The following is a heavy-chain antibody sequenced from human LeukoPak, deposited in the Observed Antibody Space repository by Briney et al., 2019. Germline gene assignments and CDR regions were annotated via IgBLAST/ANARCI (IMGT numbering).Heavy chain of an antibody. CDR1: GFTFSHYW. D-gene: IGHD3-16*01. CDR2: ISSSGNYI. Sequence: GGSLRLSCAASGFTFSHYWMNWVRQAPGKGLEWVSSISSSGNYIYYADSVKGRFTISRDNAKNSLYLQMNSLRAEDTAVYYCARSGGGMDDYWGQGTLVTVSS. J-gene: IGHJ4*02. V-gene: IGHV3-21*01. CDR3: ARSGGGMDDY.